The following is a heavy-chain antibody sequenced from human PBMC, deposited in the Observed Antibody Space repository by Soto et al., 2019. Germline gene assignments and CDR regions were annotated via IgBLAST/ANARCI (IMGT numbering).Heavy chain of an antibody. CDR2: ISGSGGST. V-gene: IGHV3-23*01. CDR1: GFTFSSYA. J-gene: IGHJ4*02. D-gene: IGHD2-15*01. CDR3: AKVGQVKYCSGGSCYYFDY. Sequence: EVQLLESGGGLVQPGGSLRLSCAASGFTFSSYAMSWVRQAPGKGLEWVSAISGSGGSTYYADSVKGRFTISRDNSKNTLYLQMNSLRAEDTAVYYCAKVGQVKYCSGGSCYYFDYWGQGTLVTVSS.